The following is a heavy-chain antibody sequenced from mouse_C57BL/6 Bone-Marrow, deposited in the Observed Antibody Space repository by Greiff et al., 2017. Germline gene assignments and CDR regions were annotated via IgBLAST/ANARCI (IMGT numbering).Heavy chain of an antibody. J-gene: IGHJ3*01. CDR2: ISNLAYSI. Sequence: EVMLVESGGGLVQPGGSLKLSCAASGFTFSDYGMAWVRQAPRKGPEWVAFISNLAYSIYYADTVTGRFTISRENAKNTLYLEMSSLRSEDTAMYYCARISYGNQAWFAYWGQGTLVTVSA. D-gene: IGHD2-1*01. CDR3: ARISYGNQAWFAY. CDR1: GFTFSDYG. V-gene: IGHV5-15*04.